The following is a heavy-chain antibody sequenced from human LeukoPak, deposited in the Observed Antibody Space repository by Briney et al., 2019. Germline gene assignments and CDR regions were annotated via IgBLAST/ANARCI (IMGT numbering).Heavy chain of an antibody. V-gene: IGHV4-59*01. CDR3: AVGGSSWYAPIDY. Sequence: SETLSLTCTVSGGSISSYYWSWIRQPPGKGLEWIGYIYYSGSTNYNPSLKSRVTISVDTSNNQFSLKLSSVTAADTAVYYCAVGGSSWYAPIDYWGQGTLVTVSS. J-gene: IGHJ4*02. CDR1: GGSISSYY. D-gene: IGHD6-13*01. CDR2: IYYSGST.